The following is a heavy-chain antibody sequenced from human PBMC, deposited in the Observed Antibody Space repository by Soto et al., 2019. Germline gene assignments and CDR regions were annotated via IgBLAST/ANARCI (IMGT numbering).Heavy chain of an antibody. D-gene: IGHD3-10*01. CDR2: ISGSGGST. CDR3: AKQNYYGSEDAFVI. J-gene: IGHJ3*02. CDR1: GFTFTTYA. Sequence: GGSLRLSCAASGFTFTTYAMSWVRQAPGKGLEWVSGISGSGGSTYYADSVKGRFTISRDNSKNTLYLQMNSLRAEDTAVYYWAKQNYYGSEDAFVIWGQGTMVTVSS. V-gene: IGHV3-23*01.